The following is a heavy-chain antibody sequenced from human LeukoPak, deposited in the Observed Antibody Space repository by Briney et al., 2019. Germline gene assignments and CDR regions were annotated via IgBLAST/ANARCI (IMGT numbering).Heavy chain of an antibody. V-gene: IGHV4-31*03. CDR1: GGSISSGGYY. D-gene: IGHD3-3*01. CDR2: IYYSGST. J-gene: IGHJ6*02. Sequence: PSQTLSLTCTVSGGSISSGGYYWSWIRQHPGKGLEWIGYIYYSGSTYYNPSLKSRVTISVDTSKNQFSLKLSSVTAADTAVYYCARDTYDFWSGELYGMDVWGQGTTVTVSS. CDR3: ARDTYDFWSGELYGMDV.